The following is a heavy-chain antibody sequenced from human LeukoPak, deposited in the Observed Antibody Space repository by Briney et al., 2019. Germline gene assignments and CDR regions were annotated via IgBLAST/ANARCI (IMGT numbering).Heavy chain of an antibody. CDR1: GASLTIYY. CDR3: ATGDHSFDN. D-gene: IGHD7-27*01. CDR2: YASGTT. Sequence: SETLSLTCSVSGASLTIYYWNWIWQPAGKGLEWIGRYASGTTTHNPSLKSQFTMSIDTSKNQISLKLTSVTAADTAVYYCATGDHSFDNWGQGILVTVTP. J-gene: IGHJ4*02. V-gene: IGHV4-4*07.